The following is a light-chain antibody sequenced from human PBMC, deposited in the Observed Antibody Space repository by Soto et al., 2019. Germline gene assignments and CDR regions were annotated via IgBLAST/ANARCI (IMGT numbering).Light chain of an antibody. CDR3: CSYAGSSTSYV. CDR2: VVT. CDR1: SSDVGSYNL. Sequence: QSVLTQPASVSGSPGQSITISCTGTSSDVGSYNLVSWYQQHPGKAPKLLIYVVTKRPSGVSNRFSGSKSGNTASLTISGLQAEDEADYSCCSYAGSSTSYVFGPGTKVTVL. V-gene: IGLV2-23*02. J-gene: IGLJ1*01.